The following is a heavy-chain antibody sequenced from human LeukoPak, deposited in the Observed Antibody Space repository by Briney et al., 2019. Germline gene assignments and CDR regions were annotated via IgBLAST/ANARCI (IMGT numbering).Heavy chain of an antibody. CDR3: ARDSERPRLGTLLDY. V-gene: IGHV3-21*01. D-gene: IGHD1-26*01. CDR1: GFTFSSYS. J-gene: IGHJ4*02. Sequence: PGGSLRLSCAASGFTFSSYSMNWVRQAPGKGLEWVSSISSSSSYIYYADSVKGRFTISRDNAKNSLYLQMNSLRAEDTAVYYCARDSERPRLGTLLDYWGQGTLVTVSS. CDR2: ISSSSSYI.